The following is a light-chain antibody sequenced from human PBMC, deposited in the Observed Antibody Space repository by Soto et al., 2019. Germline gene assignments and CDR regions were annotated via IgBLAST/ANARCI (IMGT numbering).Light chain of an antibody. CDR2: KAS. V-gene: IGKV1-5*03. CDR3: QQYNSYSGT. Sequence: DIQMTQSPSTLSASVGDRVTITCRASQSISNWLAWYQQKPGKAPNLLIYKASSLESGVPSRFSGSGSGTEFTLTFSSLQPDDFATYYCQQYNSYSGTFGQGTKVEIK. J-gene: IGKJ1*01. CDR1: QSISNW.